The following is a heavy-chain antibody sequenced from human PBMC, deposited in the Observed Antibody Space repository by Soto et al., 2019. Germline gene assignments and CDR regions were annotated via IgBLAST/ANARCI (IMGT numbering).Heavy chain of an antibody. V-gene: IGHV1-69*02. Sequence: QVQLVQSGAEVKKPGSSVKVSCQASGSTFSSYTVSWVRQAPGQGLEWMGRIIPVLGVTNYAQKFKGRVTITADKSKXTXYXXLSSLRSGDTAVYYCARRRYCGADCYSKYYYGMDVWGQGTTVTVSS. CDR3: ARRRYCGADCYSKYYYGMDV. CDR2: IIPVLGVT. CDR1: GSTFSSYT. J-gene: IGHJ6*02. D-gene: IGHD2-21*02.